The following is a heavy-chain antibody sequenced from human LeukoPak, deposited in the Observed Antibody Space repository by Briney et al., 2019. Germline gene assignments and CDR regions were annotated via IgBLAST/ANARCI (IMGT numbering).Heavy chain of an antibody. CDR2: IIPIFGTA. CDR1: GGTFSSYA. V-gene: IGHV1-69*06. CDR3: ASDYGDPQYYFDY. D-gene: IGHD4-17*01. J-gene: IGHJ4*02. Sequence: ASVKVSCKASGGTFSSYAISWVRQAPGQGLEWMGGIIPIFGTANYAQKFQGRVTITADKSTSTAYMELSSLRSEDTAVYYCASDYGDPQYYFDYWGQGTLVTVSS.